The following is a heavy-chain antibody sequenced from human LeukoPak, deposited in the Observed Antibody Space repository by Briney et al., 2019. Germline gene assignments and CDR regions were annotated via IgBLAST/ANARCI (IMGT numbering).Heavy chain of an antibody. D-gene: IGHD3-3*01. J-gene: IGHJ4*02. V-gene: IGHV3-74*01. CDR2: INSDGSST. CDR1: GFTFINYW. CDR3: AGGLGTSFYYTVGY. Sequence: GGSLRLSCATSGFTFINYWMHWVRQAPGKGLVWVSRINSDGSSTNYADSVKGRFTISRDNAKNTLFLQMNSLRAEDTAVYYCAGGLGTSFYYTVGYWGQGTLVTVSS.